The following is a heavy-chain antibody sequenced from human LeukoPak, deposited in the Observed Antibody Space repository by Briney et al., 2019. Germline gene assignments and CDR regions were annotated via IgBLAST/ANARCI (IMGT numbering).Heavy chain of an antibody. CDR2: IGGGGGTT. J-gene: IGHJ4*02. V-gene: IGHV3-23*01. D-gene: IGHD3-10*01. CDR3: AKRAYGSIDY. Sequence: GGSLRLSCAASGLTFSNFAMTWVRQAPGKGLEWVSTIGGGGGTTYYADSVKGRFTISRDNSRNTAFLQMNSLRAEDTAIYYCAKRAYGSIDYWGQGTLVTVSS. CDR1: GLTFSNFA.